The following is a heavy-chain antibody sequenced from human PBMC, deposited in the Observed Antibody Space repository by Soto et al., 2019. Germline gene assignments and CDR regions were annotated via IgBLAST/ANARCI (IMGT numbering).Heavy chain of an antibody. V-gene: IGHV3-23*01. Sequence: EVQLLESGGGLVQPGGSLRLSCAASGFTFSSYAMSWVRQAPGKGLEWVSAISGSGGSTYYADSVKGRFTISRDNSKNTLYLQMNSLRAEDTAVYYCAKDQRAVAGTYRIYYFDYWGQGTLVTVSS. CDR1: GFTFSSYA. CDR3: AKDQRAVAGTYRIYYFDY. J-gene: IGHJ4*02. D-gene: IGHD6-19*01. CDR2: ISGSGGST.